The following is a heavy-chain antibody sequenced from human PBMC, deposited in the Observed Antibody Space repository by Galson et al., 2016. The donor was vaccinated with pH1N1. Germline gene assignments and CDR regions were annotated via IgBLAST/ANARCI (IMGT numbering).Heavy chain of an antibody. J-gene: IGHJ4*02. V-gene: IGHV3-15*01. Sequence: SFSNTWMIWVRQAPGKGLEWVGRIKSTTDGGTIDYAAPVKGRFTISRDDSKNALYLQMNSLKTEDTAVYYCTTDSTPHSDSSSYFDDWGQGTLVTVSS. CDR2: IKSTTDGGTI. CDR3: TTDSTPHSDSSSYFDD. D-gene: IGHD6-6*01. CDR1: SFSNTW.